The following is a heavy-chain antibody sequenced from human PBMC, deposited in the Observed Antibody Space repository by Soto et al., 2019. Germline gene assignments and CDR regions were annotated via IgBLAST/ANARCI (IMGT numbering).Heavy chain of an antibody. Sequence: QLQLQESGPGLVKPSETLSLTCTVSGGSISSSSYYWGWIRQPPGKGLEWIGSIYYSGSTYYNPSLKSRVTISVDTSKNQYSLKLSSVTAADTAVYYCARIKEGSKFDYWGQGTLVTVSS. CDR1: GGSISSSSYY. J-gene: IGHJ4*02. CDR3: ARIKEGSKFDY. CDR2: IYYSGST. V-gene: IGHV4-39*01.